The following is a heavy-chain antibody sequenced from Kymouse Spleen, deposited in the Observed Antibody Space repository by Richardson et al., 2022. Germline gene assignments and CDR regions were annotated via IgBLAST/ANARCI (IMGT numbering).Heavy chain of an antibody. CDR1: GFTFSSYG. CDR3: ARVVVYAPFDY. CDR2: IWYDGSNK. Sequence: QVQLVESGGGVVQPGRSLRLSCAASGFTFSSYGMHWVRQAPGKGLEWVAVIWYDGSNKYYADSVKGRFTISRDNSKNTLYLQMNSLRAEDTAVYYCARVVVYAPFDYWGQGTLVTVSS. V-gene: IGHV3-33*01. D-gene: IGHD2-8*01. J-gene: IGHJ4*02.